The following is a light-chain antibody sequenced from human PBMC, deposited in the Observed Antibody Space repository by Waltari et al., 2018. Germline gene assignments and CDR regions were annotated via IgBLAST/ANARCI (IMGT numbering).Light chain of an antibody. Sequence: QSVLTQSPSASGTPGQRVTISCSGSSSNTGAKLVNWSQQLPGKAPELLIYRNDQRPSGVPDRFSASKSVTSASLAISGLQSEDEADYYCATWDDRMNGHWVFGGGTKVTVL. CDR3: ATWDDRMNGHWV. J-gene: IGLJ3*02. CDR2: RND. CDR1: SSNTGAKL. V-gene: IGLV1-44*01.